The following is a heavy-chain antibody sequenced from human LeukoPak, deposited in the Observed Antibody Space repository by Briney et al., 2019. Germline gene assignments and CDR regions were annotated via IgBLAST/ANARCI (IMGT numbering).Heavy chain of an antibody. CDR2: FDPEDGET. Sequence: ASVKVSCKVPGYTLTELSMHWVRQAPGKGLEWMGGFDPEDGETIYAQKFQGRVTMTEDTSTDTAYMELSSLRSEDTAVYYCATGVGGVVTQEGFDYWGQGTLVTVSS. CDR1: GYTLTELS. CDR3: ATGVGGVVTQEGFDY. J-gene: IGHJ4*02. D-gene: IGHD4-23*01. V-gene: IGHV1-24*01.